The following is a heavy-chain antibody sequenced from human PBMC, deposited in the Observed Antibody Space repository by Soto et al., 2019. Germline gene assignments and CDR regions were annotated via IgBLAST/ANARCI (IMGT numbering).Heavy chain of an antibody. V-gene: IGHV1-2*02. CDR1: GYPVTAYY. Sequence: QLHLVQSGAVVKKPGASVTVSCSASGYPVTAYYMHWVRQAPGRGLEWMGGINPATGAAKYTQTFPGRATMTRDTSTSKVFMELSGLTSEDTAVFYWARGGGVGVAGSAAFDMWGQGTLVTVSS. J-gene: IGHJ3*02. CDR3: ARGGGVGVAGSAAFDM. D-gene: IGHD3-3*01. CDR2: INPATGAA.